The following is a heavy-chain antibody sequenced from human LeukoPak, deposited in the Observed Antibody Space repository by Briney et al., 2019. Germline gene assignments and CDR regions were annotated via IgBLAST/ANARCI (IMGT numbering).Heavy chain of an antibody. CDR1: GYTFTGYY. J-gene: IGHJ6*03. CDR3: ARDREYYDFWSGSATYYYYYMDV. CDR2: INPNSGGT. V-gene: IGHV1-2*02. D-gene: IGHD3-3*01. Sequence: GASVKVSCKASGYTFTGYYMHWVRQAPGQGLEWMGWINPNSGGTNYAQKFQGRVTMTRDTSISTAYMELSRLRSDDTAVYCCARDREYYDFWSGSATYYYYYMDVWGKGTTVTVSS.